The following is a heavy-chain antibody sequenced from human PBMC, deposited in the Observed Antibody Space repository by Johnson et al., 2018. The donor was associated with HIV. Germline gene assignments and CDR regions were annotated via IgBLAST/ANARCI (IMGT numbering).Heavy chain of an antibody. CDR2: ISGSGGIT. CDR1: AFTVSNNY. V-gene: IGHV3-23*04. Sequence: EVQLVESGGGLIQPGGSLRLSRAASAFTVSNNYINWVRQAPGQGLEWVSAISGSGGITYYSDSVKGRFAISRDNYKNTLYLQMNSLRAEDTATYYCAKSPGKDNGGNSGGIDFWGQGTMVTVSS. D-gene: IGHD4-23*01. CDR3: AKSPGKDNGGNSGGIDF. J-gene: IGHJ3*01.